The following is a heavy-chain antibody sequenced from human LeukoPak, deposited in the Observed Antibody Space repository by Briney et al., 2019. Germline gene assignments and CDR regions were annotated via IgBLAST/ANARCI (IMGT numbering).Heavy chain of an antibody. V-gene: IGHV3-33*06. CDR2: IWYDESNK. CDR1: GFTFSSYG. J-gene: IGHJ4*02. CDR3: AKDIEYSSTSSLDY. Sequence: GGSLRLXCAASGFTFSSYGMHWVRQAPGKGLESVAVIWYDESNKYYADSVKGRFTISRDNSKNTLYLQMNSLRAEDTAVYYCAKDIEYSSTSSLDYWGQGTLVTVSS. D-gene: IGHD2-2*01.